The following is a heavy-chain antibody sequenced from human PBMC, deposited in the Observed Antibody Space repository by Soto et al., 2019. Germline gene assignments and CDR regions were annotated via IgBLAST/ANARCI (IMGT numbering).Heavy chain of an antibody. CDR1: GYTFTSYA. D-gene: IGHD2-15*01. V-gene: IGHV1-3*01. Sequence: ASVKVSCKASGYTFTSYAMHWVRQAPGQRPEWMGWINAGNGNTKYSQKFQGRVTITRDTSASTAYMELSSLRSEDTAVYYCARAHCSGGSCYLGYGMDVWGQGTTVTVSS. CDR3: ARAHCSGGSCYLGYGMDV. J-gene: IGHJ6*02. CDR2: INAGNGNT.